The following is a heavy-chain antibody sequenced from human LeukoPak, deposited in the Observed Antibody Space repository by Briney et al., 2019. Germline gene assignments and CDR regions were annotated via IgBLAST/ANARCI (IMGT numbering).Heavy chain of an antibody. Sequence: GGSLRLSCVTSGFTFSSYWMTWVRQAPGKGLEWVATINQDGHEKNYVDSVKGRFTISRDNPKNSLYLQMNSLRAEDTAVYFCAKGPYSDSSEWFQYWGQGTLVTVSS. J-gene: IGHJ1*01. V-gene: IGHV3-7*05. CDR1: GFTFSSYW. CDR2: INQDGHEK. CDR3: AKGPYSDSSEWFQY. D-gene: IGHD6-13*01.